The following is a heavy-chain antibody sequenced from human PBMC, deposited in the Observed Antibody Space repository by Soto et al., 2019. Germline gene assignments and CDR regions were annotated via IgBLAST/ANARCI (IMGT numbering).Heavy chain of an antibody. V-gene: IGHV1-69*13. CDR1: GGTFSSYA. J-gene: IGHJ6*02. D-gene: IGHD2-15*01. Sequence: SVKVSCKASGGTFSSYAISWVRQAPGQGLEWMGGIIPIFGTANYAQKFQGRVTITADESTSTAYMELSSLRSEDTAVYYCARDHVVVVAATHYYYGMDVWGQGTTVTVSS. CDR2: IIPIFGTA. CDR3: ARDHVVVVAATHYYYGMDV.